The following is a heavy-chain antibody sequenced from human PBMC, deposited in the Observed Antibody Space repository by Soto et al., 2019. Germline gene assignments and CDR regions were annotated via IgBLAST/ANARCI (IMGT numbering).Heavy chain of an antibody. CDR2: IYHSGST. V-gene: IGHV4-30-2*01. CDR1: GGSLSSGGYS. CDR3: ARNPGSGSYYNHRGNNWFDP. D-gene: IGHD3-10*01. J-gene: IGHJ5*02. Sequence: SETLSLTCAVSGGSLSSGGYSWSWIRQPAGKGLEWIGYIYHSGSTYYNPSLKSRVTISVDRSKNQFSLKLSSVTAADTAVYYCARNPGSGSYYNHRGNNWFDPWGQGTLVTVSS.